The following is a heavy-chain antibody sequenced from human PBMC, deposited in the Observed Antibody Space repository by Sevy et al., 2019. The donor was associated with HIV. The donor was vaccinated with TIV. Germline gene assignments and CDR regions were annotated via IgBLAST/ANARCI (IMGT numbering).Heavy chain of an antibody. CDR2: IKQDAGQK. Sequence: GGSLRLSCAASGFTFSKYWMGWVRQAPGKGLEWVANIKQDAGQKYYVDSVKGRFTISRDNAKNSLYLQMNSLRAEDTAVYFCVRDDGNYYFDYWGQGTLVTVSS. V-gene: IGHV3-7*01. D-gene: IGHD1-7*01. J-gene: IGHJ4*02. CDR1: GFTFSKYW. CDR3: VRDDGNYYFDY.